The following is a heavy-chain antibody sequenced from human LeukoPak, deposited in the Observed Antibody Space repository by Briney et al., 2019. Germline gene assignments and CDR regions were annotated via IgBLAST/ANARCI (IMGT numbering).Heavy chain of an antibody. J-gene: IGHJ4*02. Sequence: GGSLRLSCAASGFTFSSYSMNWVRQAPGKGLEWVSYISSSSSTIYYADSVKGRFTISRDNAKNSLYLQMNSLRAEDTAVYYWARLPSGSYDYWGQGTLVSVSS. CDR1: GFTFSSYS. D-gene: IGHD1-26*01. CDR3: ARLPSGSYDY. V-gene: IGHV3-48*01. CDR2: ISSSSSTI.